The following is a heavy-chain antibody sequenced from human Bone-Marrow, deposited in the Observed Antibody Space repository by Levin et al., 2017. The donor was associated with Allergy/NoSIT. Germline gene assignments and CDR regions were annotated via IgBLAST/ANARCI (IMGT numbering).Heavy chain of an antibody. Sequence: GESLKISCVASGFTFGASWMNWVRQAPGKGLEWVADIKQDGSEKYYVDSVLGRFTISRDNGKNSLYLQMNTLRAEDTAVYFCARGDYYNRLFDSWGQGTLVTVSS. CDR3: ARGDYYNRLFDS. V-gene: IGHV3-7*01. CDR1: GFTFGASW. D-gene: IGHD3-22*01. J-gene: IGHJ4*02. CDR2: IKQDGSEK.